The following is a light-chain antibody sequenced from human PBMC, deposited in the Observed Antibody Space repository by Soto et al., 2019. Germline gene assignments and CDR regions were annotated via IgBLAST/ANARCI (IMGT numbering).Light chain of an antibody. CDR2: GAS. CDR1: QRVSSN. Sequence: EIVMTQSPATPSVSPGERATLSCRASQRVSSNLAWYQQKPGQAPRLLIYGASTRATGIPARFSGSGSGTEFTLTISSLQSEDFAVYYCQQYNNWPPLTFGQGTKVDIK. CDR3: QQYNNWPPLT. J-gene: IGKJ1*01. V-gene: IGKV3-15*01.